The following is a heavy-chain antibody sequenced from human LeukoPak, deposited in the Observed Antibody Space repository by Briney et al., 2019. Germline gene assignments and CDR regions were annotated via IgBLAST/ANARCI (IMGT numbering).Heavy chain of an antibody. J-gene: IGHJ4*02. Sequence: PGGSLRLSCTASGFTFSSYAMSWVRQAPGKGLEWVSAISGSGGSTYYADSVKGRFTISRDNSKNTLYLQMNSLRAEDTAVYYCAKEKYCSSTSCPRVPDYWGQGTLVTVSS. D-gene: IGHD2-2*01. CDR1: GFTFSSYA. CDR3: AKEKYCSSTSCPRVPDY. CDR2: ISGSGGST. V-gene: IGHV3-23*01.